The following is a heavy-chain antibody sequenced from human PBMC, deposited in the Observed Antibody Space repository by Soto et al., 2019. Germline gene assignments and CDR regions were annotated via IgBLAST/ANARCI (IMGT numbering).Heavy chain of an antibody. J-gene: IGHJ4*02. V-gene: IGHV3-23*01. D-gene: IGHD6-13*01. Sequence: EVQLLESGGGLVQPGGSLRLSCAASGFTFSNYAMTWVRQGPGKGLESVSAITATGGAIYYADSVKGRFTISRDNSKNTLFLQVNSLRADDTAVYYCARSNSSSWPIFNYWGQGTLVTVSS. CDR3: ARSNSSSWPIFNY. CDR1: GFTFSNYA. CDR2: ITATGGAI.